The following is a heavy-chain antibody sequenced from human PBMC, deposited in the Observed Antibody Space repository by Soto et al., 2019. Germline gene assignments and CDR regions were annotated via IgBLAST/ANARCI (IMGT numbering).Heavy chain of an antibody. Sequence: ASVKVSCKASGYTFTSYDINWVRQATGQGLEWMGWMNPNSGNTGYAQKFQGRVTMTRNTSISTAYMELSSLRAEDTAVYYCARDGDDSRPPDSFDYWGQGTLVTVSS. J-gene: IGHJ4*02. CDR3: ARDGDDSRPPDSFDY. D-gene: IGHD3-22*01. CDR2: MNPNSGNT. CDR1: GYTFTSYD. V-gene: IGHV1-8*01.